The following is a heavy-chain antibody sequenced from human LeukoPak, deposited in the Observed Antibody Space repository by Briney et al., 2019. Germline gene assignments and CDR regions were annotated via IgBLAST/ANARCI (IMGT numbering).Heavy chain of an antibody. D-gene: IGHD6-13*01. CDR2: MNQDGSEK. CDR3: ARSSNWYCFDY. V-gene: IGHV3-7*01. Sequence: GGSLRLSCAASGFTFSSSWMSWVRQAPGRGLEWVANMNQDGSEKHHVDSVKGRFTISRDNAKNSLYLQMNSPRAEDTAVYYCARSSNWYCFDYWGQGTLVTVSS. CDR1: GFTFSSSW. J-gene: IGHJ4*02.